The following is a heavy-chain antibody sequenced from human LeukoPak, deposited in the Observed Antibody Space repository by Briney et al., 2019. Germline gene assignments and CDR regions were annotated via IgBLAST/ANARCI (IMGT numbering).Heavy chain of an antibody. Sequence: SETLSLTCAVYGGSFSGYYWSWIRQPPGKGLEWIGEINHSGSTYYNPSLKSRITISVDTSKNQVSLRVNSVTAADTAVYYCARGHSSVVTAIPYYFDYWGRGTLVTVSS. J-gene: IGHJ4*02. CDR1: GGSFSGYY. CDR2: INHSGST. CDR3: ARGHSSVVTAIPYYFDY. V-gene: IGHV4-34*01. D-gene: IGHD2-21*02.